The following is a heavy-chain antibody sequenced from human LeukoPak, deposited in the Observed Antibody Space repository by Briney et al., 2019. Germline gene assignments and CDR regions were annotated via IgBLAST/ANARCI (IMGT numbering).Heavy chain of an antibody. Sequence: SPTLSLTCAVSGGSISSGGYAWSWIRQPPGKGLAWIGYIYHSGSTYYNPSLKSRVTISVDRSKNQFSLKLSSVTAADTAVYYCARGRDFDYWGQGTLVTVSS. V-gene: IGHV4-30-2*01. CDR1: GGSISSGGYA. CDR2: IYHSGST. CDR3: ARGRDFDY. J-gene: IGHJ4*02.